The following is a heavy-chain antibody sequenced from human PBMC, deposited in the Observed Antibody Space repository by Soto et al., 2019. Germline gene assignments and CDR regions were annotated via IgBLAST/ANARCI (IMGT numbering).Heavy chain of an antibody. J-gene: IGHJ4*02. CDR1: GFTFSDYY. D-gene: IGHD3-16*02. V-gene: IGHV3-11*06. CDR2: ISSSSSYT. Sequence: PGGSLRLSCAASGFTFSDYYMSWIRQAPGKGLEWVSYISSSSSYTNYADSVKGRFTISRDNAKNSLYLQMHSLRAEDTAVYYCARDLRAWNYDPFGGVIVNRGQGTLVTVSS. CDR3: ARDLRAWNYDPFGGVIVN.